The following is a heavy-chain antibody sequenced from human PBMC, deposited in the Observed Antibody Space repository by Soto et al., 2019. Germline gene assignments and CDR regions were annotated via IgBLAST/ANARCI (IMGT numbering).Heavy chain of an antibody. Sequence: DVQLGESGGGWVQPWGSLRLSCAASGFTVSDNYMNWVRQAPGKGLEWVSTIYRSGDTIYADSVRGRFTIYRDNAKNTLYLQMNSLGAEDTAVYYWARKDHMDVWGQGTTITVSS. CDR1: GFTVSDNY. V-gene: IGHV3-66*01. J-gene: IGHJ6*02. CDR2: IYRSGDT. CDR3: ARKDHMDV.